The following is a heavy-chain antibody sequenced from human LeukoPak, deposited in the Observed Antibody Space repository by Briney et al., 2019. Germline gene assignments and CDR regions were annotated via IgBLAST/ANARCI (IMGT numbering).Heavy chain of an antibody. CDR3: ARDSSGWYNQYWFDP. V-gene: IGHV1-2*02. J-gene: IGHJ5*02. CDR1: GYTFTGYY. CDR2: INPNSGGT. Sequence: ASVKVSCKASGYTFTGYYMHWVRQAPGQGLEWMGWINPNSGGTNYAQKFQGRVTMTRDTSISTAYMELSRLRSDDTAVYYCARDSSGWYNQYWFDPWGQGTLVTVSS. D-gene: IGHD6-19*01.